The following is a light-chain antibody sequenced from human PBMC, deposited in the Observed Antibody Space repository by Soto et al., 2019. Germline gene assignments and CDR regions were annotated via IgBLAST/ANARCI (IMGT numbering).Light chain of an antibody. V-gene: IGLV3-25*03. CDR1: ALTKQF. J-gene: IGLJ1*01. Sequence: SYELTQPPSVSASPGQTARITCSGDALTKQFAYWYQQKPGQAPVMIIYKDSRRPSGIPERFSGSSSGTTVTLTISGLQAEDEADYYCQSADSSNTYVFGTGTKLTVL. CDR3: QSADSSNTYV. CDR2: KDS.